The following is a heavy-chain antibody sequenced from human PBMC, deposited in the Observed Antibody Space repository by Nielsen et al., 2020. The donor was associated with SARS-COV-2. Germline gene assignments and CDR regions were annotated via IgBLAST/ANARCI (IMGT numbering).Heavy chain of an antibody. Sequence: GGSLRLSCAASGFTFSSYSMNWVRQAPGKGLEWVSSISSSSSYIYYADSVKGRFTISRDNAKNSLYLQMNSLRAEDTAVYYCARDLSPYQLPPYFDYWGQGTLVTVSS. CDR1: GFTFSSYS. D-gene: IGHD2-2*01. CDR2: ISSSSSYI. V-gene: IGHV3-21*01. CDR3: ARDLSPYQLPPYFDY. J-gene: IGHJ4*02.